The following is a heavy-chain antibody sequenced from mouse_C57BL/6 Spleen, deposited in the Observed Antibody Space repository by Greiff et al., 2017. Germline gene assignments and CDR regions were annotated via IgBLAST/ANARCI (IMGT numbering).Heavy chain of an antibody. CDR2: IYPGSGST. J-gene: IGHJ2*01. CDR3: ARDYYCSSYGYYFDY. Sequence: QVQLQQPGAELVKPGASVKMSCKASGYTFASYWITWVKQRPGQGLEWIGDIYPGSGSTNYNEKFKSKGTLTVDTSSSTAYMQLSSLTSEDSAVYYCARDYYCSSYGYYFDYWGQGTTLTVSS. V-gene: IGHV1-55*01. D-gene: IGHD1-1*01. CDR1: GYTFASYW.